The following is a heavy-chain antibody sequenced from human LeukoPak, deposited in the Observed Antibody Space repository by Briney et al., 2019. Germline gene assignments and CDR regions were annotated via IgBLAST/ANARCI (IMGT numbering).Heavy chain of an antibody. J-gene: IGHJ4*02. Sequence: GGSLRLSCAASGFTFSDYYMSWIRQAPGKGLEWVSYISSSGSTIYYADSVKGRFTISRDNAKNSLYLQMNSLRAEDTAVYYCARDSNTVSTDYFDYRGQGTLVTVSS. CDR1: GFTFSDYY. CDR2: ISSSGSTI. D-gene: IGHD4-17*01. CDR3: ARDSNTVSTDYFDY. V-gene: IGHV3-11*01.